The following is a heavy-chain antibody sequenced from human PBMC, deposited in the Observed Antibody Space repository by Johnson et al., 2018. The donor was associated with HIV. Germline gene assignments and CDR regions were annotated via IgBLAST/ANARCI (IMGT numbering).Heavy chain of an antibody. CDR3: ASRTGWDAFDI. CDR2: ISFDGGDK. CDR1: GFSFSSYA. D-gene: IGHD7-27*01. J-gene: IGHJ3*02. V-gene: IGHV3-33*08. Sequence: VQLVESGGGVVQPGRSLRLSCAASGFSFSSYAMHWVRQSPGKGLEWVAVISFDGGDKYYADSVKGRFTISRDNSKNTLYLQMNSLRAEDTAVYYCASRTGWDAFDIWGQGTMVTVSS.